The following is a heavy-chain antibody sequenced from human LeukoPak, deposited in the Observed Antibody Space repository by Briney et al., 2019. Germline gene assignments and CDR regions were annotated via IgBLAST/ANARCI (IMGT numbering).Heavy chain of an antibody. CDR2: ISYSGST. J-gene: IGHJ4*02. V-gene: IGHV4-59*01. D-gene: IGHD6-6*01. Sequence: SETLSLTCTVSGGSISSYYWSWVRQPPGKGLEWIACISYSGSTKYNPSLKSRVTISVDTSKNQLSLKLSSVTAADTAVYYCARHRAYSSSSPFDYWGQGTLVTVSS. CDR3: ARHRAYSSSSPFDY. CDR1: GGSISSYY.